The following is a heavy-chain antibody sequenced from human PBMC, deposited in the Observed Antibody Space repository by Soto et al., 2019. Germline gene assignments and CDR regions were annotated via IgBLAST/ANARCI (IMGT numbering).Heavy chain of an antibody. V-gene: IGHV3-23*01. CDR1: GLTFGSYS. D-gene: IGHD6-13*01. CDR2: ISGSGSIT. CDR3: AKGGRGSSWEHFQD. J-gene: IGHJ1*01. Sequence: EVLLLESGGGLVQPGGSQRLSCAASGLTFGSYSMTWVRQAPGKGLEWLSAISGSGSITNYADFVKGRFTISRDNSKNTLYLQMNSLRAEDTAVYYCAKGGRGSSWEHFQDWGQGTLVTVSS.